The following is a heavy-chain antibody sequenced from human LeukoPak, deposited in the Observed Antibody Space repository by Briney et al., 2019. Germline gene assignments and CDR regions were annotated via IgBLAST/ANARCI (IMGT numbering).Heavy chain of an antibody. J-gene: IGHJ4*02. CDR3: AKSGSGWYRFDC. Sequence: PGGSLRLSCAASGFTFSSYAMSWVRQAPGKGLEWVSAFSGSGDSTYYADSVKGRFTISRDNSKNTLYLQMNSLRAEDTAVYYCAKSGSGWYRFDCWGQGTLVTVSS. V-gene: IGHV3-23*01. CDR2: FSGSGDST. D-gene: IGHD6-19*01. CDR1: GFTFSSYA.